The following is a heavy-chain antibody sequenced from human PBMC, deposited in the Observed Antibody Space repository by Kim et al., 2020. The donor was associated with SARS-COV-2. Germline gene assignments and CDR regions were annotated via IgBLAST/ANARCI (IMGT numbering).Heavy chain of an antibody. CDR1: GYTFSDYY. J-gene: IGHJ4*02. V-gene: IGHV3-11*06. D-gene: IGHD3-10*01. CDR3: TRDAAMVPDY. Sequence: GGSLRLSCVASGYTFSDYYMSWIRQAPGKGLEWVSYMSGRADRTNYADSVRGRFTISRDSAKNTQYLQMNSLRAEDTAGYYCTRDAAMVPDYWRQGTLVT. CDR2: MSGRADRT.